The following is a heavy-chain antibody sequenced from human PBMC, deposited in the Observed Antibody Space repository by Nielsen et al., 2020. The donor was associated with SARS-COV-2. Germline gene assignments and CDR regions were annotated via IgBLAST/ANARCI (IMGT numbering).Heavy chain of an antibody. Sequence: GESLKISCAASGFTISRYGMHWVRQAPGKGLEWVTFISYDGSVKYYADSVKGRFTISTDLSNNTLYLQMNSLRVEDTAIYYCTKGAQLGDYWGQGTLVTVSS. CDR3: TKGAQLGDY. CDR2: ISYDGSVK. J-gene: IGHJ4*02. D-gene: IGHD6-13*01. V-gene: IGHV3-30*18. CDR1: GFTISRYG.